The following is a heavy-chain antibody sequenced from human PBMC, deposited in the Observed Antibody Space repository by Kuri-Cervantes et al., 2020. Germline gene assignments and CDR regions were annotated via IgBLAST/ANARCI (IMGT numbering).Heavy chain of an antibody. Sequence: SETLSLTCAGSGGSISSSNWWSWVRQPPGKGLEWIGRIYTSGSTNYNPSLKSRVTMSVDASKNQFSLKLSSVTAADTAVYYCASITPPIPMDDAFDIWGQGTMVTVSS. D-gene: IGHD3-10*01. CDR3: ASITPPIPMDDAFDI. CDR2: IYTSGST. V-gene: IGHV4-4*02. CDR1: GGSISSSNW. J-gene: IGHJ3*02.